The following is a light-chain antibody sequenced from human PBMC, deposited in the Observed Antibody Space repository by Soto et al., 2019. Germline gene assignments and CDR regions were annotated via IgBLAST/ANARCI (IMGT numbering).Light chain of an antibody. CDR3: QQYGISPRT. CDR2: EAS. V-gene: IGKV3D-15*01. Sequence: EIVMTQSPATLSVSPGQRATLSCRASQSVSSNLAWYQQKPGQAPRLLIYEASNRATGIPARFSGSGSGTDFTLTISSLQSEDFAVYYCQQYGISPRTFGQGTKVDIK. CDR1: QSVSSN. J-gene: IGKJ1*01.